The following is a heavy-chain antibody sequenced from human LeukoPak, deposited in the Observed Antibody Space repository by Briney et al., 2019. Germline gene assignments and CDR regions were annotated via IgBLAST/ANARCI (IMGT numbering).Heavy chain of an antibody. D-gene: IGHD6-19*01. J-gene: IGHJ3*02. V-gene: IGHV4-59*08. CDR3: ARHKAVAGALDAFDI. Sequence: SETLSLTCTVSGGSISSYYWSWIRQPAGKGLEWIGYIYYSGSTKYNPSLKSRVTISVDTSKNQFSLKLSSVTAADTAVYYCARHKAVAGALDAFDIWGQGTMVTVSS. CDR1: GGSISSYY. CDR2: IYYSGST.